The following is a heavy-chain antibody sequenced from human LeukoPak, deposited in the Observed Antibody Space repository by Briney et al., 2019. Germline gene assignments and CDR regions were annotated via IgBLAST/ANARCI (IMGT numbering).Heavy chain of an antibody. D-gene: IGHD2-2*01. V-gene: IGHV1-2*06. CDR3: ARADCSTTSCLDAFDI. Sequence: ASVKVSCKAPGYTFTGYYMHWVRQAPGQGLEWMGRINPNSGGTNYAQKFQGRVTMTRDTSISTAYMELNRLRSDDTAVYYCARADCSTTSCLDAFDIWGHGTMVTVSS. CDR1: GYTFTGYY. J-gene: IGHJ3*02. CDR2: INPNSGGT.